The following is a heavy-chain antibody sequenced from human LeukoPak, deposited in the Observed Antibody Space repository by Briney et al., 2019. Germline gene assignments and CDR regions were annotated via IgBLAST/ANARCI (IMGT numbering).Heavy chain of an antibody. V-gene: IGHV1-2*02. J-gene: IGHJ3*02. D-gene: IGHD3-9*01. CDR1: GYTFTGYY. CDR3: ARVASITIFPDAFDI. Sequence: GASVKVSCKASGYTFTGYYMHWMRQAPGQGLEWMGWINPNSGGTNYAQKFQGRVTTTRDTSISTAYMELSRLRSDDTAVYYCARVASITIFPDAFDIWGQGTMVTVSS. CDR2: INPNSGGT.